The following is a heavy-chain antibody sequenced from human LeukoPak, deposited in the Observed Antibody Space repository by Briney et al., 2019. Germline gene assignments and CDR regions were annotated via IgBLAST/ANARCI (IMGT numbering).Heavy chain of an antibody. CDR3: VRVCSIREYSYGTYWYFDL. J-gene: IGHJ2*01. CDR1: GYTFTGYY. Sequence: ASVKVSCKASGYTFTGYYMHWVRQAPGQGLEWVGWINPNSGGTNYAQKFQGRVTMTRDTSISTAYMDLSRLRSDDTAVYYCVRVCSIREYSYGTYWYFDLWGRGTLVTVSS. D-gene: IGHD5-18*01. CDR2: INPNSGGT. V-gene: IGHV1-2*02.